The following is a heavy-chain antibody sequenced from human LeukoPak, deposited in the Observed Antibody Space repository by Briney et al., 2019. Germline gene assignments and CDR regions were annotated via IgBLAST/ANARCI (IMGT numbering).Heavy chain of an antibody. CDR1: GGSISSGGYS. CDR3: ANANKQWLVRVGFDY. V-gene: IGHV4-30-2*01. J-gene: IGHJ4*02. Sequence: SETLSLTCAVSGGSISSGGYSWSWIRQPPGKGLEWIGYIYHSGSTYYNPSLKSRVTISVDRSKNQFSLKLSSVTAADTAVYYCANANKQWLVRVGFDYWGQGTLVTVSS. D-gene: IGHD6-19*01. CDR2: IYHSGST.